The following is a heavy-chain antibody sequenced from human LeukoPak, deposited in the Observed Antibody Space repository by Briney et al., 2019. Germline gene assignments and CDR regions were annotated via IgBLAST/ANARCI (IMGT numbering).Heavy chain of an antibody. J-gene: IGHJ4*02. CDR3: AKAPVTTCMGALCYPFDY. CDR1: GFTFSSYA. D-gene: IGHD1-1*01. Sequence: PGGSLRLSCAASGFTFSSYAMSWVRQAPGKGLEWVSAISDTGNTYHADSVKGRFTISRDSSKNTLFLQMNRLRPEDAAVYCCAKAPVTTCMGALCYPFDYWGLGTLVTVSS. CDR2: ISDTGNT. V-gene: IGHV3-23*01.